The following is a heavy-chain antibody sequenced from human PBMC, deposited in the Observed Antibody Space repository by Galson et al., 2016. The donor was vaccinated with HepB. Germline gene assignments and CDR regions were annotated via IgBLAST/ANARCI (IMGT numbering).Heavy chain of an antibody. V-gene: IGHV3-30*04. J-gene: IGHJ5*02. CDR1: GFTFSNFA. CDR3: ARVDAHCYFPRGFDP. CDR2: ISYDGSNQ. D-gene: IGHD2/OR15-2a*01. Sequence: SLRLSCAASGFTFSNFAMHWVRQAPGKGLEWVAVISYDGSNQYYADSVKGRFTISRDNSNNTLYLQINSLRDEDTAVYYCARVDAHCYFPRGFDPWGQGTTVTVSS.